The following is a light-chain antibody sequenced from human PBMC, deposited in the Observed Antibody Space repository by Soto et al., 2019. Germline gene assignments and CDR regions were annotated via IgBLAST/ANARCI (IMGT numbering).Light chain of an antibody. J-gene: IGKJ3*01. CDR3: QQLNSYPLT. CDR2: DAS. Sequence: IRLTQSPSFLSAYGGVRGTITCRARQCISRYLAWYQQKPGKAPKLLIYDASTLQSGVPSRFSVSGSGTEFTLTISGLQPEDFATYCCQQLNSYPLTFGPGTKVDSK. CDR1: QCISRY. V-gene: IGKV1-9*01.